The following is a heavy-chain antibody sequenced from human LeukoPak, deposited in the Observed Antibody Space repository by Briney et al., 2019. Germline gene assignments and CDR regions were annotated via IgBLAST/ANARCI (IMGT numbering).Heavy chain of an antibody. CDR2: ISSSGGST. CDR1: GFTFSSYA. CDR3: AKDSSGRQRLNWFDP. V-gene: IGHV3-23*01. Sequence: GRSLRLSCAASGFTFSSYAMSWVRQAPGKGLEWVSAISSSGGSTYYADSVKGRFTISRDNSKNTLYLQMNSLRAEDTAVYYCAKDSSGRQRLNWFDPWGQGTLVTVSS. D-gene: IGHD6-19*01. J-gene: IGHJ5*02.